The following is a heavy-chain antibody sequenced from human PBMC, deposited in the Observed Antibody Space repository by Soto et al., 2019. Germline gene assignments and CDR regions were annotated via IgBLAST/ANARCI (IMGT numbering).Heavy chain of an antibody. CDR1: GGTFSSYT. Sequence: QVQLVQSGAEVKKPGSSVKVSCKASGGTFSSYTISWVRQAPGQGLEWMGRIIPILGIANYAQKFQGRVTNAADXXPXTXVMEQSSLRSEDTAVYYCARDGTWNYYGSGEGGVDVWGQGTTVTVSS. V-gene: IGHV1-69*08. J-gene: IGHJ6*02. D-gene: IGHD3-10*01. CDR3: ARDGTWNYYGSGEGGVDV. CDR2: IIPILGIA.